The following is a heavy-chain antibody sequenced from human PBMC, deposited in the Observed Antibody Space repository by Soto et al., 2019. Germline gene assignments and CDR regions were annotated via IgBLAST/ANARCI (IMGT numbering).Heavy chain of an antibody. Sequence: PGVSLRLSFAPSGFPYNNYAMSWIRPSPGKGLEWVSAISADGQGIYYADSVKGRFIISRDSSKNTVFLHMDSLTAEDTAVYYCAKDRNYPRDQFHNWGQGTLVTSPQ. CDR2: ISADGQGI. D-gene: IGHD1-7*01. CDR1: GFPYNNYA. V-gene: IGHV3-23*01. J-gene: IGHJ4*02. CDR3: AKDRNYPRDQFHN.